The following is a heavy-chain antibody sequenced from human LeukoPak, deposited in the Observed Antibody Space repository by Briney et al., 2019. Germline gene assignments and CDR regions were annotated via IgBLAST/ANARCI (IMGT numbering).Heavy chain of an antibody. CDR3: ARNEQLVLGYYYYYYMDV. J-gene: IGHJ6*03. CDR2: IYTSGST. CDR1: GGSISSGSYY. V-gene: IGHV4-61*02. Sequence: SETLSLTCTVSGGSISSGSYYWSWIRQPAGKGLEWIGRIYTSGSTNYNPSLKSRVTISVDRSKNQFSLKLSSVTAADTAVYYCARNEQLVLGYYYYYYMDVWGKGTTVTVSS. D-gene: IGHD6-6*01.